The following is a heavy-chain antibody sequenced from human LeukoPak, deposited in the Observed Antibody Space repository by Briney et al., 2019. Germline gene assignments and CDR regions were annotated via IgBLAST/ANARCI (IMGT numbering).Heavy chain of an antibody. CDR3: ASGGGGYYQYFDY. D-gene: IGHD3-22*01. Sequence: GSLRLSCAASGFTFSSYAMSWVRQAPGKGLEWVSAISGSGGSTYYADSVKGRFTISRDNSKNTLYLQMNSLRAEDTAVYYCASGGGGYYQYFDYWGQGTLVTVSS. V-gene: IGHV3-23*01. CDR2: ISGSGGST. J-gene: IGHJ4*02. CDR1: GFTFSSYA.